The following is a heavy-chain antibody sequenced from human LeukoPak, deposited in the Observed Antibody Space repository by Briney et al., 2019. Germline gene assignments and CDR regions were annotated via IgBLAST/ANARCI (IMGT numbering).Heavy chain of an antibody. Sequence: SETLSLTCAVYGGSFSGYYWSWIRQPPGKGLEWIGEINHSGSTNYNPSLKSRVTISVDTSKNQFSLKLSSVTAADTAVYCCATGGARWLQYVRFDYWGQGTLVTVSS. CDR3: ATGGARWLQYVRFDY. CDR1: GGSFSGYY. CDR2: INHSGST. J-gene: IGHJ4*02. V-gene: IGHV4-34*01. D-gene: IGHD5-24*01.